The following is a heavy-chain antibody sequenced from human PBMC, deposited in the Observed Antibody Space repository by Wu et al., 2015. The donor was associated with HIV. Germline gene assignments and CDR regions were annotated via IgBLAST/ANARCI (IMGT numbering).Heavy chain of an antibody. Sequence: QVQLLQSGAEVKKPGSSVTVSCKASGVTFSDYAISWVRQAPGQGLEWMGRIIPMYGSTNYAQKFQGYVTISADTDTNTAYMELRSLRSDDTAVYYCAGGVYSGPGLDYWGQGTLVTVSS. CDR2: IIPMYGST. CDR3: AGGVYSGPGLDY. D-gene: IGHD1-26*01. CDR1: GVTFSDYA. J-gene: IGHJ4*02. V-gene: IGHV1-69*14.